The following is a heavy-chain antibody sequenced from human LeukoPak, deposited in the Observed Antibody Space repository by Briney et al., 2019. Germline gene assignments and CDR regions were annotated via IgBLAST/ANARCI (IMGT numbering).Heavy chain of an antibody. J-gene: IGHJ4*02. D-gene: IGHD4-17*01. V-gene: IGHV4-59*01. Sequence: PSETLSLTCTVSGGSISSYYWSWIRQPPGKGLEWIGYIYYSGSTNYNPSLKSRVTISVDTSKNQFSLKLSSVTAADTAVYYCARLIDYGDNLDYWGQGILVTVSS. CDR1: GGSISSYY. CDR3: ARLIDYGDNLDY. CDR2: IYYSGST.